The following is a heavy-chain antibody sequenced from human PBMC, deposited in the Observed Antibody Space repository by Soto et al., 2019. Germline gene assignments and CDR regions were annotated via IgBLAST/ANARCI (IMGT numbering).Heavy chain of an antibody. CDR1: GFTFSSYS. CDR3: ASLRITMVRADYGMDV. V-gene: IGHV3-48*01. D-gene: IGHD3-10*01. Sequence: EVQLVESGGGLVQPGGSLRLPCAASGFTFSSYSMNWVRQAPGKGLEWVSYISSSSSTIYYADSVKGRFTISRDNAKNSLYLQMNSLRAEDTAVYYCASLRITMVRADYGMDVWGQGTTVTVSS. J-gene: IGHJ6*02. CDR2: ISSSSSTI.